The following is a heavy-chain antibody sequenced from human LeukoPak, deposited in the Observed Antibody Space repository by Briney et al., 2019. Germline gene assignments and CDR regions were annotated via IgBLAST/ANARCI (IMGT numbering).Heavy chain of an antibody. CDR1: GYTFTSYD. CDR2: MNPNSGNT. J-gene: IGHJ5*02. V-gene: IGHV1-8*01. CDR3: ARGGVLGYCSGGSCP. D-gene: IGHD2-15*01. Sequence: ASVKVSHKASGYTFTSYDINWVRQATGQGLEWMGWMNPNSGNTGYAQKFQGRVTMTRNTSISTAYMELSSLRSEDTAVHYCARGGVLGYCSGGSCPWGQGTLVTVSS.